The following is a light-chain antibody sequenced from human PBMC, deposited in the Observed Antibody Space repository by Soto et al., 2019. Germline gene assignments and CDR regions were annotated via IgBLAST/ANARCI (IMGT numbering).Light chain of an antibody. CDR1: QSVSSSY. V-gene: IGKV3-20*01. Sequence: EDVLTQSPGTLSLSPGERATLSCRASQSVSSSYLAWYQQKPGQAPRLLIYGASSGATGIPDRFSGSGSGTDFTLTISRLEPEDFAVYYCQQYGSSPTFGQGITV. CDR3: QQYGSSPT. CDR2: GAS. J-gene: IGKJ1*01.